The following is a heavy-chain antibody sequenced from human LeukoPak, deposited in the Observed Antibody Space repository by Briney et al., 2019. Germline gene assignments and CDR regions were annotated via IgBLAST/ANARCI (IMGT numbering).Heavy chain of an antibody. D-gene: IGHD3-22*01. V-gene: IGHV4-38-2*02. CDR2: IYHSGST. Sequence: SETLSLTCTVSGYSISSGYYWGWIRQPPGKGLEWIGSIYHSGSTYYNPSLKSRVTISVNTSKNQFSLKLSSVTAADTAVYYCARPLYYYDSSGRNDAFDIWGQGTMVTVSS. J-gene: IGHJ3*02. CDR3: ARPLYYYDSSGRNDAFDI. CDR1: GYSISSGYY.